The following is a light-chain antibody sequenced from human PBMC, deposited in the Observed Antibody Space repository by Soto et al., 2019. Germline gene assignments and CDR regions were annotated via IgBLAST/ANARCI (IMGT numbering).Light chain of an antibody. V-gene: IGKV1-39*01. J-gene: IGKJ4*01. CDR2: AAS. CDR1: QSITTY. Sequence: DIPMTQSPSSLSASVGDRVTITCRASQSITTYLNWYQQKPGKAPKLLISAASSLQSGVPSRFSGSGFGTDFTLIISSLQPEDFATYYCQQSYNTPLTFGGGTKVEIK. CDR3: QQSYNTPLT.